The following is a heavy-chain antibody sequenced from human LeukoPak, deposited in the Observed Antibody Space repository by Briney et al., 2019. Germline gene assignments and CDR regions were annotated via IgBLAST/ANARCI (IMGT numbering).Heavy chain of an antibody. V-gene: IGHV3-23*01. CDR2: ISASGHST. D-gene: IGHD4-17*01. Sequence: GGSLRLSCAAPGFTFSNYILSWVRQTPGKGLEWVSTISASGHSTYYTDSVKGRFTISRDNSNSTLFLQMGSLSAEDTAIYYCATDVYGDYSRWFDPWGQGTLVTVSS. CDR1: GFTFSNYI. CDR3: ATDVYGDYSRWFDP. J-gene: IGHJ5*02.